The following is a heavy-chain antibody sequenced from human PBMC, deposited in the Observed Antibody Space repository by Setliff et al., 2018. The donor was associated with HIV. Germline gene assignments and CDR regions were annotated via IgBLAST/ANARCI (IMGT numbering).Heavy chain of an antibody. V-gene: IGHV4-39*01. J-gene: IGHJ5*02. CDR3: ARIQWLVPGGWFDP. D-gene: IGHD6-19*01. CDR2: IYYSGNT. Sequence: PSETLSLTCTVSGGSLSSSSYSWGWIRQPPGKGLEWITIIYYSGNTYYNPSLKSRIALSVDTSKNQFSLRLTSVTASDPAVYYCARIQWLVPGGWFDPWGQGTLVTVSS. CDR1: GGSLSSSSYS.